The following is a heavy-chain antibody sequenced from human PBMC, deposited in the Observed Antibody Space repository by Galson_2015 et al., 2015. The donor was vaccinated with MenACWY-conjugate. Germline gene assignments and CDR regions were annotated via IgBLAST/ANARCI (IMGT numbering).Heavy chain of an antibody. CDR1: GFTFSSYA. CDR3: ARGRITIGP. CDR2: IKQDGSEK. D-gene: IGHD3-9*01. V-gene: IGHV3-7*03. J-gene: IGHJ5*02. Sequence: SLRLSCAASGFTFSSYAMSWVRQAPGKGLEWVANIKQDGSEKNYVDSVKGRFTISRDNAKNSLYLEVNSLRAEDTAVYYCARGRITIGPWGQGTLVTVSS.